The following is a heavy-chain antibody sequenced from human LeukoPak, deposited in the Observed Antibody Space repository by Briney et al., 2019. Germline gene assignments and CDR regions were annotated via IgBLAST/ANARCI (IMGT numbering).Heavy chain of an antibody. CDR1: GYTFTGYY. CDR2: VNPNSGFT. Sequence: ASVKVSCKASGYTFTGYYMHWVRQAPGRGLEWMGWVNPNSGFTNYAQKFQGRVTMTRDTSISTAYMELSRLRSDDTAVYYCARLADCSSSSCRSFDYWGQGTLVTVSS. V-gene: IGHV1-2*02. D-gene: IGHD2-2*01. J-gene: IGHJ4*02. CDR3: ARLADCSSSSCRSFDY.